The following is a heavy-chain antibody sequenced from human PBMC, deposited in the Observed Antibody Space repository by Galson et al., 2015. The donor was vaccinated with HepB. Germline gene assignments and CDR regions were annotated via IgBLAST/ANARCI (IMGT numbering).Heavy chain of an antibody. D-gene: IGHD2-15*01. J-gene: IGHJ4*02. CDR2: IGASGAGP. Sequence: SLRLSCAASGFMFTDYAMTWVRQAPGKALEWVSGIGASGAGPFYAESVKGRFTISRDNAKNTLYLQMSSLRADDTGLYYCAKDVVHCALAPCLFRTLDSWGQGTLVSVSS. CDR1: GFMFTDYA. CDR3: AKDVVHCALAPCLFRTLDS. V-gene: IGHV3-23*01.